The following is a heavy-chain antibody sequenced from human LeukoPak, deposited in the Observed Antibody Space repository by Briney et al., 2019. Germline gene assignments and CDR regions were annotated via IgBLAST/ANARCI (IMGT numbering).Heavy chain of an antibody. CDR3: AKTGLGWESFDY. D-gene: IGHD1-26*01. CDR2: ISYDGSNK. Sequence: GGSLRLSCAASGFTFSSYTMNWVRQAPGKGLEWVAVISYDGSNKYYADSVKGRFTISRDNSKNTLYLQMNSLRAEDTAVYYCAKTGLGWESFDYWGQGTLVTVSS. V-gene: IGHV3-30*18. CDR1: GFTFSSYT. J-gene: IGHJ4*02.